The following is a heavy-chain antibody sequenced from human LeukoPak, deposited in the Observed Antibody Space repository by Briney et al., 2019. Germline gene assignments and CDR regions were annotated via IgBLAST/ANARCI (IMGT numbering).Heavy chain of an antibody. J-gene: IGHJ5*02. CDR2: ISGSGGST. V-gene: IGHV3-23*01. CDR1: GFTFSSYA. CDR3: AKVHSSNNWFDP. D-gene: IGHD6-19*01. Sequence: GGSLRLSRAASGFTFSSYAMCWVRQAPGKGLEWVSAISGSGGSTYYADSVKGRFTISRDNSKNTLYLQMNRLRAEDTAVYYCAKVHSSNNWFDPWGQGTLVTVSS.